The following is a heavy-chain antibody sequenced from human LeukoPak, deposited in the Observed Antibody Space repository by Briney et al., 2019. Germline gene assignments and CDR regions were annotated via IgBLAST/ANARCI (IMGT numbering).Heavy chain of an antibody. D-gene: IGHD1-14*01. CDR2: IKPDGSEK. CDR3: ARDRTRSAY. J-gene: IGHJ4*02. CDR1: GFTFSTYW. V-gene: IGHV3-7*01. Sequence: GGSLRLSCAACGFTFSTYWMTWVRQAPGKGLEWVANIKPDGSEKYYVDSVKGRFTISRDNAKNSLYLQMNSLTAEDTAVYYCARDRTRSAYWGQGTLVIVSS.